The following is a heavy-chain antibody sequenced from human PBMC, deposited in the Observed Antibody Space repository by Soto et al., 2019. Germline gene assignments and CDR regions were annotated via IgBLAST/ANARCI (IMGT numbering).Heavy chain of an antibody. CDR3: AKGPYGPGSLDY. Sequence: PGGSLRLSCAASGFTFSSYAMSWVRQAPGKGLEWVSVISGSGGSTYYAESVKGRFTISRDNSKNTLYLQMNSLGAEDTAVYYCAKGPYGPGSLDYWGQGTLVTVYS. J-gene: IGHJ4*02. CDR1: GFTFSSYA. CDR2: ISGSGGST. D-gene: IGHD3-10*01. V-gene: IGHV3-23*01.